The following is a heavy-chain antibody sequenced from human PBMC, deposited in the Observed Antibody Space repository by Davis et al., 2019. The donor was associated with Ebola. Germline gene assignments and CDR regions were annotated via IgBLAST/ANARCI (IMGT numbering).Heavy chain of an antibody. Sequence: GSLRLSCAASGFTFSDYYMSWIRQAPGKGLEWVSYILSSGGTINYADSVKGRFTISRDNAKNSLYLQMNSLRAEDTAVYYCARARYGDLYYFDYWGQGTLVTVSS. CDR3: ARARYGDLYYFDY. CDR1: GFTFSDYY. D-gene: IGHD4-17*01. V-gene: IGHV3-11*01. J-gene: IGHJ4*02. CDR2: ILSSGGTI.